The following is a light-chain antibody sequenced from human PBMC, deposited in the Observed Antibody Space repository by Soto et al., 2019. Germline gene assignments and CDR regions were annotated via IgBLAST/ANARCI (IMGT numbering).Light chain of an antibody. CDR1: SSNIGAGYD. Sequence: QSVLTQPPSGSGAPGQRVTISCTGSSSNIGAGYDVHWYQQRPGTAPKRLIIGNINRPSAVPHRFSGSKSGPSASLAITGLQAEDEGDYYCQSYDSTLSARYVFGTGTKVTVL. CDR3: QSYDSTLSARYV. CDR2: GNI. J-gene: IGLJ1*01. V-gene: IGLV1-40*01.